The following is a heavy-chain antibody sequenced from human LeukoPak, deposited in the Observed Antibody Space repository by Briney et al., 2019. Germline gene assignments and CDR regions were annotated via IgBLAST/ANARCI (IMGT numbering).Heavy chain of an antibody. J-gene: IGHJ4*02. D-gene: IGHD1-26*01. Sequence: GGSLRLSCAVSGFTVSSNYMSWVRQAPGKGLEWVSVIYSGGSTYYADSVKGRFTISRDNSKNTLYLQMNSLRAEDTAVYYCARGWVYWGQGTLVTVSS. CDR1: GFTVSSNY. V-gene: IGHV3-53*01. CDR2: IYSGGST. CDR3: ARGWVY.